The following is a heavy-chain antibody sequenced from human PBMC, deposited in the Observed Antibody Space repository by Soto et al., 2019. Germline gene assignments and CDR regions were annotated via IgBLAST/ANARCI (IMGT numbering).Heavy chain of an antibody. V-gene: IGHV3-48*01. CDR1: GVTFSSYS. CDR3: ARELGFDAVARMDV. Sequence: EVQLVESGGGLVQPGGSLRLSCTASGVTFSSYSMVWVRQAPGKGLEWVAYISSSSSSIYYADSVKGRFSTSRDNVKNSPSLQMNSLGVEDTGVYYCARELGFDAVARMDVWGQGTTVTVSS. J-gene: IGHJ6*02. CDR2: ISSSSSSI. D-gene: IGHD6-19*01.